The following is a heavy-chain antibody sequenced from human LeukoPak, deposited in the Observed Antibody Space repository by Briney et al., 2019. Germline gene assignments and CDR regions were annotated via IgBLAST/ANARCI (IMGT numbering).Heavy chain of an antibody. Sequence: GGSLRLPCAASGFTVSSNYMSWVRQAPGKGLEWVSSINTSGRNIYHADSVKGRFTISRDNAKNSLYLQMNSLRAEDTAVYYCAREIGGLGYDYWGQGTLVTVSS. CDR2: INTSGRNI. CDR1: GFTVSSNY. J-gene: IGHJ4*02. CDR3: AREIGGLGYDY. D-gene: IGHD2/OR15-2a*01. V-gene: IGHV3-21*01.